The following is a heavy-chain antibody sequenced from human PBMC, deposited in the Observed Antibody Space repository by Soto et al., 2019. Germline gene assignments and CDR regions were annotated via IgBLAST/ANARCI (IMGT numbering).Heavy chain of an antibody. CDR2: SSSSSSNI. CDR1: GFPLSTYS. Sequence: EVQLVESGGGLVKPGGSLRLSCAASGFPLSTYSMNWVRQAPGKGLEWVSSSSSSSSNIYYADSVKGRFTISRDSAKNSRYLQMDSLRAEDTAIYYCAQSGFSYGSGGGSFDLWGQGALVTVSS. J-gene: IGHJ4*02. V-gene: IGHV3-21*01. D-gene: IGHD5-18*01. CDR3: AQSGFSYGSGGGSFDL.